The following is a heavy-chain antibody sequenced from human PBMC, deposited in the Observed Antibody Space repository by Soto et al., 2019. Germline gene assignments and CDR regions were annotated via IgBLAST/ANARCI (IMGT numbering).Heavy chain of an antibody. CDR3: AGVSSSWGLVNYFDY. D-gene: IGHD6-13*01. Sequence: QVQLQESGPGLVKPSETLSLTCTVSGGSVSSGSYYWSWIRQPPGKGLECIGYIYYSGSTNYNPSLKSRVTISVDTSKNQFSLKLSSVTAADTAVYYCAGVSSSWGLVNYFDYWGQGTLVTVSS. J-gene: IGHJ4*02. CDR2: IYYSGST. CDR1: GGSVSSGSYY. V-gene: IGHV4-61*01.